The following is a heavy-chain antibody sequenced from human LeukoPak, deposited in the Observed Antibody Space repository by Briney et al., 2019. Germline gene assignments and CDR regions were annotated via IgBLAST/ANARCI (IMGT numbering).Heavy chain of an antibody. D-gene: IGHD3-3*01. J-gene: IGHJ5*02. CDR2: IRYDGSNK. CDR3: ARGPTRLRFFRFDWFDP. CDR1: GFIFNTYV. V-gene: IGHV3-30*02. Sequence: PGGSLRLSCAASGFIFNTYVMHWVRQAPGKGLEWLAFIRYDGSNKNYADSVKGRFTISRDNTKNSLYLQISSLKAEDTAVYYCARGPTRLRFFRFDWFDPWGQGTLVTVSS.